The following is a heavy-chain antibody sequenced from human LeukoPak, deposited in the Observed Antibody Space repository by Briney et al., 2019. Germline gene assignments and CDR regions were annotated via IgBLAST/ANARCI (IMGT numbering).Heavy chain of an antibody. CDR3: ARDPTIVVVPAAYGKSFFDY. D-gene: IGHD2-2*01. Sequence: GGSLRLSCAASGFTFSSYSMNWVRQAPGKGLEWASSISSSSSYIYYADSVKGRFTISRDNAKNSLYLQMNSLRAEDTAVYYCARDPTIVVVPAAYGKSFFDYWGQGTLVTVSS. V-gene: IGHV3-21*01. J-gene: IGHJ4*02. CDR2: ISSSSSYI. CDR1: GFTFSSYS.